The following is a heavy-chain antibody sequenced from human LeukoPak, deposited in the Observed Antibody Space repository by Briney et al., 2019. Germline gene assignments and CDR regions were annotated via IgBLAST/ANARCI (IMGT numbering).Heavy chain of an antibody. D-gene: IGHD2-15*01. V-gene: IGHV4-31*02. CDR3: ARISQSSGGFYY. CDR2: ISYRGRT. J-gene: IGHJ4*02. Sequence: SETLSLTCTVSGGSISNSGGFYWSWIRQHPGDGLEWIGFISYRGRTYYNPSLKSRVSMSVDTSRSQFSLRLTSVTDEDTAVDYCARISQSSGGFYYWGQGTLVTVSS. CDR1: GGSISNSGGFY.